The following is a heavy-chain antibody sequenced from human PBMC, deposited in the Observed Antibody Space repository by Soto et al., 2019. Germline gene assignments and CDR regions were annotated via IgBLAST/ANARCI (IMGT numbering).Heavy chain of an antibody. CDR2: ISSSSSFM. J-gene: IGHJ4*02. CDR1: GYTFSTYS. CDR3: AKGGRQWLVTSDFNS. Sequence: PGGSLRISCAASGYTFSTYSMNWVRQAPGKGLGWVSSISSSSSFMYFADSVKGRFTISRDNAKNSLYLQMNSLRAEDTAVYYCAKGGRQWLVTSDFNSCGQGA. V-gene: IGHV3-21*01. D-gene: IGHD6-19*01.